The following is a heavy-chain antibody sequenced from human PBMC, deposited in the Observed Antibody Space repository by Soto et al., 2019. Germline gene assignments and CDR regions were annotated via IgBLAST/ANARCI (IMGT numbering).Heavy chain of an antibody. CDR1: GYTFTSYY. Sequence: ASVKVSCKASGYTFTSYYMHWVRQAPGQGLEWMGIINPSGGSTSYAQKFQGRVTMTRDTSTSTVYMELSSLRSEDTAVYYCARRGIETGYYYYGMDVWGQGTMVTVSS. V-gene: IGHV1-46*01. J-gene: IGHJ6*02. CDR2: INPSGGST. CDR3: ARRGIETGYYYYGMDV.